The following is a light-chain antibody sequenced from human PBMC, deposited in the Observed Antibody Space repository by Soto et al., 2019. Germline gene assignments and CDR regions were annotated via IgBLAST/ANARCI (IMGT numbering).Light chain of an antibody. Sequence: DIVLTQSPLSLPVTPGEPASISCRSSQSLLHNNGYNYLDWYLRKPGHSPXXLIYLGSNRSSGVPDRLSGSGSGTDFTLKINRVEAEDAGVYYCMQALQTLTFGQGTRLEIK. J-gene: IGKJ5*01. CDR1: QSLLHNNGYNY. CDR3: MQALQTLT. V-gene: IGKV2-28*01. CDR2: LGS.